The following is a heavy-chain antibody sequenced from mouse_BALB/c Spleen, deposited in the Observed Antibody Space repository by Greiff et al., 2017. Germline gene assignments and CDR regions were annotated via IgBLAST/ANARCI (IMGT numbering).Heavy chain of an antibody. V-gene: IGHV4-1*02. CDR2: INPDSSTI. J-gene: IGHJ3*01. CDR3: ARRSYYYGSSWFAY. CDR1: GFDFSRYW. Sequence: EVQLVESGGGLVQPGGSLKLSCAASGFDFSRYWMSWVRQAPGKGLEWIGEINPDSSTINYTPSLKDKFIISRDNAKNTLYLQMSKVRSEDTALYYCARRSYYYGSSWFAYWGQGTLVTVSA. D-gene: IGHD1-1*01.